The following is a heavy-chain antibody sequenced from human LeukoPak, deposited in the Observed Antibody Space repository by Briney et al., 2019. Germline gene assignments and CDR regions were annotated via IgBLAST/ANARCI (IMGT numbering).Heavy chain of an antibody. V-gene: IGHV4-59*01. CDR1: GGSISSYY. CDR2: IYYSGIA. CDR3: ARSLSGSSWYDWYFDL. D-gene: IGHD6-13*01. Sequence: NPSETLSLTCTVSGGSISSYYWSWIRQPPGKGLEWIGYIYYSGIAKYNPSLKSRVTLSVHTSKNQFSLKMSSVTAADTAAYYCARSLSGSSWYDWYFDLWGRGTLVTVSS. J-gene: IGHJ2*01.